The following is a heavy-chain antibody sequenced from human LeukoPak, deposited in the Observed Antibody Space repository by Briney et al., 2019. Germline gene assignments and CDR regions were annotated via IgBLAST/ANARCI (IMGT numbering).Heavy chain of an antibody. CDR1: GYTFTDDY. CDR3: ARDRVRYDFWSGYYTRTQMDY. J-gene: IGHJ4*02. V-gene: IGHV1-69*13. D-gene: IGHD3-3*01. CDR2: IIPIFGTA. Sequence: SVKVSCKXSGYTFTDDYIHWVRQAPGQGLEWMGRIIPIFGTANYAQKFQGRVTITADESTSTAYMELSSLRSEDTAVYYCARDRVRYDFWSGYYTRTQMDYWGQGTLVTVSS.